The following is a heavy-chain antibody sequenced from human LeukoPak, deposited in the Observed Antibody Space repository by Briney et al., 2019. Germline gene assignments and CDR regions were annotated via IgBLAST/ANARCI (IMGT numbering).Heavy chain of an antibody. D-gene: IGHD3-10*01. Sequence: ASVKVSCKASGYTFTGYYMHWVRQAPGQGLEWMGWINPNSGGTNYAQKFQGRVTMTRDTSISTAYMELSRLRSDDTAVCYCARGPMVRGVKLYYMDVWGKGTTVTVSS. CDR2: INPNSGGT. J-gene: IGHJ6*03. CDR1: GYTFTGYY. V-gene: IGHV1-2*02. CDR3: ARGPMVRGVKLYYMDV.